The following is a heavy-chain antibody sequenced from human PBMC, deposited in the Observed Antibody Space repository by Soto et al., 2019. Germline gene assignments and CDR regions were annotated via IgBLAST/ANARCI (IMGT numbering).Heavy chain of an antibody. J-gene: IGHJ6*02. CDR3: ARDRHCSGGSCYSHYYYYYGMDV. V-gene: IGHV4-31*03. D-gene: IGHD2-15*01. CDR1: GGSISSGGYY. Sequence: QVQLQESGPGLVKPSQTLSLTCTVSGGSISSGGYYWSWIRQHPGKGLEWIGYIYYSGSTYYNPSLKSRVTISVDTSKNQFALQRSSVTAADTAVYYCARDRHCSGGSCYSHYYYYYGMDVWGQGTTVTVSS. CDR2: IYYSGST.